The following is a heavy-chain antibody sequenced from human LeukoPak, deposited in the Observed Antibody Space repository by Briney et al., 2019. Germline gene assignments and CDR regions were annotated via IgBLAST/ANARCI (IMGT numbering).Heavy chain of an antibody. CDR1: GYTFTGYY. CDR2: INPNSGGT. J-gene: IGHJ5*02. D-gene: IGHD2-21*02. CDR3: ARTDCGGDCYSSRGWFDP. Sequence: ASVTVSCKASGYTFTGYYMHWVRQAPGQGLEWMGWINPNSGGTNYAQKFQGRVTMTRDTSISTAYMDLSSLRSEDTAVYYCARTDCGGDCYSSRGWFDPWGQGTLVTVSS. V-gene: IGHV1-2*02.